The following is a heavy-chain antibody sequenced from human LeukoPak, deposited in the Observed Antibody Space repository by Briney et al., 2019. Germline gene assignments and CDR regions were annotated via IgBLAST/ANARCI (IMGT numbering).Heavy chain of an antibody. V-gene: IGHV1-2*06. Sequence: ASVKVSCKASGYTFTAYYIHWVRQAPGQGLEWMGRINPKNGDTNYAQKFQDRVTMTRDTSMSAAYMELRSLRSDDTAVYYCARDWRSYYYDSSGYWVFDYWGQGTLVTVSS. CDR1: GYTFTAYY. J-gene: IGHJ4*02. D-gene: IGHD3-22*01. CDR3: ARDWRSYYYDSSGYWVFDY. CDR2: INPKNGDT.